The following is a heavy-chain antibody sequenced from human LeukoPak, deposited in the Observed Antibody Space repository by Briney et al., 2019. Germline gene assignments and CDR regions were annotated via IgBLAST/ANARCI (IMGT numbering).Heavy chain of an antibody. D-gene: IGHD3-10*01. J-gene: IGHJ5*02. Sequence: SETLSLTCTVSGGSISTSPYHWGWIRQPPGKGLECIGTLYYSGSTNYNPSLKSRLTISVDTSNNQFSLQLSSVTPEDTAVYYCVREGLGIDPVRGVPWNWFDPWGQGTLVTVSS. CDR1: GGSISTSPYH. V-gene: IGHV4-39*02. CDR3: VREGLGIDPVRGVPWNWFDP. CDR2: LYYSGST.